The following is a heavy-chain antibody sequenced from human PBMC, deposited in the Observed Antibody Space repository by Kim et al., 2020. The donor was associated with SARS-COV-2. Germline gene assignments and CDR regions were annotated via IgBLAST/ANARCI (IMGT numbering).Heavy chain of an antibody. Sequence: SETLSLTCTVSGGSITSSDSHWGWFRQSPGKGPEWIGNIYYTGTAYHNPSLNGRATISIDTSQSQFSLKVTSVTAADTAVHYCARVFQYVSGASSYGLDV. J-gene: IGHJ6*01. V-gene: IGHV4-39*01. CDR3: ARVFQYVSGASSYGLDV. CDR1: GGSITSSDSH. D-gene: IGHD1-26*01. CDR2: IYYTGTA.